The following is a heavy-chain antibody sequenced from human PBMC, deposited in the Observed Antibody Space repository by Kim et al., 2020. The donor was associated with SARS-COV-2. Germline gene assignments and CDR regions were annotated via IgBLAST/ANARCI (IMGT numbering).Heavy chain of an antibody. D-gene: IGHD2-15*01. CDR1: GGSFSGYY. J-gene: IGHJ1*01. CDR3: ARYTARVGGQDLDH. Sequence: SETLSLTCAVYGGSFSGYYWSWIRQPPGKGLEWIGEINHSGSTNYNPSLKSRVTISVDTSKNQFSLKLSSVTAADTAVYYCARYTARVGGQDLDHGSQGT. CDR2: INHSGST. V-gene: IGHV4-34*01.